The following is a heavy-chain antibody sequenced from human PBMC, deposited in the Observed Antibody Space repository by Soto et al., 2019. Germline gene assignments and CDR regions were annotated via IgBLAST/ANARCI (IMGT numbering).Heavy chain of an antibody. Sequence: QVQLVESGGGVVQPGRSLRLSCAVSGFTVSTDGMHWVRQAPGKGLEWVADISRDGGTKYYADSVKGRFTISRDNSRNTLFLEMNSLRGDDMAVYYCTGEVAAGYWGQGTLVTVSS. CDR3: TGEVAAGY. CDR1: GFTVSTDG. V-gene: IGHV3-30*03. J-gene: IGHJ4*02. CDR2: ISRDGGTK. D-gene: IGHD2-8*02.